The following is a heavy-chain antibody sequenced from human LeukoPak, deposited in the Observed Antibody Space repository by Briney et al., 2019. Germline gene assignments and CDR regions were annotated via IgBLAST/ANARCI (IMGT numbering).Heavy chain of an antibody. Sequence: SETLSLTCAVSGYSISSGYYWGWIRQPPGKGLEWIGSIYHSGSTYYNPSLKSRVTISVDTSKNQFSLKLSSVTAADTAVYYCARGASSGYVLDYWGQGTLVTVSS. CDR3: ARGASSGYVLDY. V-gene: IGHV4-38-2*01. J-gene: IGHJ4*02. CDR1: GYSISSGYY. D-gene: IGHD3-22*01. CDR2: IYHSGST.